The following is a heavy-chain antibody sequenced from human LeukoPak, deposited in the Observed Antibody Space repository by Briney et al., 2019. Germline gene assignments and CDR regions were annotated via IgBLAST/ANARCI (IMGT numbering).Heavy chain of an antibody. V-gene: IGHV3-7*03. J-gene: IGHJ4*02. CDR3: ARDRLVSDY. D-gene: IGHD3-9*01. CDR1: GFTFSDDW. CDR2: IKQDGSEK. Sequence: GGSLRLSCAASGFTFSDDWMNWVRQAPGKGLEWVANIKQDGSEKYYVDSVKGRFTISRDNAKNSLYLQMNSLRAEDTAVYYCARDRLVSDYWGQGTLVTVSS.